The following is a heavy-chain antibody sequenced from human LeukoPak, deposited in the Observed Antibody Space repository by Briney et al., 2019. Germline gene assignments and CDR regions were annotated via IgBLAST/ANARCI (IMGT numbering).Heavy chain of an antibody. Sequence: GGSLRLSCAASGFSFSSFSMNWVRQAPGKGLEWVSYISGGSSFTYYVDSVKGRFTISRDNAKNSLYLQMNSLRAEDTAVYYCARSGYISGWYFLSVPFDYWGQGTLVTVSS. J-gene: IGHJ4*02. D-gene: IGHD6-19*01. CDR2: ISGGSSFT. CDR3: ARSGYISGWYFLSVPFDY. CDR1: GFSFSSFS. V-gene: IGHV3-21*01.